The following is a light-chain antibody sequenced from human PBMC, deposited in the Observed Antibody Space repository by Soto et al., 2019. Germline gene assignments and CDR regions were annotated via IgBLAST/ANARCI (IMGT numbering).Light chain of an antibody. CDR3: CSYAGRSVYV. V-gene: IGLV2-23*02. CDR2: EVI. CDR1: SSVVGTFNL. Sequence: QSVLTQVASVSGSPGQSITISCTGTSSVVGTFNLVSWYQQHPGKAPRLMIYEVIKRPSGVSNRFSGSKSGNTASLTISGLQAEDEADYYSCSYAGRSVYVSGTGTKLTDL. J-gene: IGLJ1*01.